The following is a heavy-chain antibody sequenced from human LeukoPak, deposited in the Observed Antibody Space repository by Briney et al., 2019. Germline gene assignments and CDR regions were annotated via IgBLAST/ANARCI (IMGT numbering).Heavy chain of an antibody. D-gene: IGHD6-19*01. J-gene: IGHJ4*02. V-gene: IGHV3-11*01. CDR1: GFTFSDYY. CDR2: ISSSGSTI. CDR3: AREPIAVAGIFDF. Sequence: GGSLRLSCAASGFTFSDYYMSWIRQAPGKGLEWVSSISSSGSTIYYADSVKGRFTISRDNAKNSLYLQMNSPRAEDTAVYYCAREPIAVAGIFDFWGQGTLVTVSS.